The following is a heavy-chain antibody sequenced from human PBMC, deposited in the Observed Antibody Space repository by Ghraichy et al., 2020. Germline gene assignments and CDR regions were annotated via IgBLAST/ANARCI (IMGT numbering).Heavy chain of an antibody. CDR1: GGSFSGYY. Sequence: GSLRLSCAVYGGSFSGYYWSWIRQPPGKGLEWIGEINHSGSTNYNPSLKSRVTISVDTSKNQFSLKLSSVTAADTAVYYCAREGAAAGRYPQDVFGGPRDYYYYMDVWGKGTTVTVSS. V-gene: IGHV4-34*01. CDR3: AREGAAAGRYPQDVFGGPRDYYYYMDV. D-gene: IGHD6-13*01. CDR2: INHSGST. J-gene: IGHJ6*03.